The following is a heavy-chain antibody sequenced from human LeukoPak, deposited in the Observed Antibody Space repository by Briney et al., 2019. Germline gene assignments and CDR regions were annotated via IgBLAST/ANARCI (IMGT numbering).Heavy chain of an antibody. CDR1: GSTVVSNY. CDR2: IYSGGST. D-gene: IGHD3-22*01. V-gene: IGHV3-66*02. CDR3: ARDRDDSSGYYVDY. Sequence: GGSLRPPGPPSGSTVVSNYMSWVGQAPGRGLGGVSVIYSGGSTYYADSVKGRFTISRDNSKNTLYLQMNSLRAEDTAVYYCARDRDDSSGYYVDYWGQGTLVTVSS. J-gene: IGHJ4*02.